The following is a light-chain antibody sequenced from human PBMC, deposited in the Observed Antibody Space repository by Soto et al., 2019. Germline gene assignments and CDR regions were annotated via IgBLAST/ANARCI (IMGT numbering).Light chain of an antibody. J-gene: IGKJ5*01. CDR1: QSISSY. V-gene: IGKV1-39*01. CDR3: QQSYSTPPA. Sequence: DIQVTQSPSSLSASLLDRVTITCRASQSISSYLNWYQQKPGKAPKLPIYAASSLQSGVPSRFSGSGSGTDFTLTISSLQPEDFATYYCQQSYSTPPAFGQGTRLEI. CDR2: AAS.